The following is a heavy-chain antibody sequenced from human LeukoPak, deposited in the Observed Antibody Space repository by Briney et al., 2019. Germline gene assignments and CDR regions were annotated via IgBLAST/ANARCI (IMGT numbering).Heavy chain of an antibody. J-gene: IGHJ6*03. D-gene: IGHD3-10*01. CDR2: IYYSGST. Sequence: SETLSLTCTVSGGSISSYYWSWIRQPPGKGLEWIGYIYYSGSTTYNPSLKSRVTISVDTSKNQFSLKLSSVTTADTAVYYCARSPSDYYYYYIDVWGKGTTVTVSS. V-gene: IGHV4-59*01. CDR1: GGSISSYY. CDR3: ARSPSDYYYYYIDV.